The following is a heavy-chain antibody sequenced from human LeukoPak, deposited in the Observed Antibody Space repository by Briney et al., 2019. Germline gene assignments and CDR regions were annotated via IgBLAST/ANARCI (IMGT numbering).Heavy chain of an antibody. J-gene: IGHJ5*02. D-gene: IGHD6-13*01. CDR1: GFTFSSYS. Sequence: GGSLRLSCAASGFTFSSYSTNWVRQAPGKGLEWISYISSGSSPIYYADSVKGRFTISRDNAKSSLYLQMNSLSAEDTAMYYCARSTGYSSSSGFDPWGQGTLVTVSS. CDR3: ARSTGYSSSSGFDP. CDR2: ISSGSSPI. V-gene: IGHV3-48*04.